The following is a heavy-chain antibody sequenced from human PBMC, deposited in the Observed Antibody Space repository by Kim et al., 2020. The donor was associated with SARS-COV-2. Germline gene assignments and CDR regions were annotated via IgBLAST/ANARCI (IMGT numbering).Heavy chain of an antibody. Sequence: SETLSLTCGVYGGSFSGYYWSWIRQPPGKGLEWIGEINHSGSTNYNPSLKSRVTISVDTSKNQFSLKLSSVTAADTAVYYCARMMGTFGGVIVNIPDYYYYGMDVWGQGTTVTVSS. CDR3: ARMMGTFGGVIVNIPDYYYYGMDV. CDR2: INHSGST. V-gene: IGHV4-34*01. CDR1: GGSFSGYY. J-gene: IGHJ6*02. D-gene: IGHD3-16*02.